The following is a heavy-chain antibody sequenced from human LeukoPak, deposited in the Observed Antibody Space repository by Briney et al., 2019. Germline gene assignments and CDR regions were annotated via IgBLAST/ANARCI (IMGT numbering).Heavy chain of an antibody. V-gene: IGHV3-43D*04. CDR3: AKSRSVVATKEIDY. Sequence: PGGSLRLSCAASGFTFDDYAMHWVRQAPGKGLEWVSLISWDGGSTYYADSVKGRFTISRDNSKNSLYLQMNSLRAEDTALYYCAKSRSVVATKEIDYRGQGTLVTVSS. CDR1: GFTFDDYA. J-gene: IGHJ4*02. D-gene: IGHD5-12*01. CDR2: ISWDGGST.